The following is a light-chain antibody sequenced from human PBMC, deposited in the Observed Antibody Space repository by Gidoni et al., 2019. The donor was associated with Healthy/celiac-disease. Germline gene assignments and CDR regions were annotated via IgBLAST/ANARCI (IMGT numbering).Light chain of an antibody. CDR3: QVWDSSIHWV. Sequence: SYELTQPLSVSVALGQTARITCGGNNIGSKNVHWYQQKPGQAPVLVIYRDSNRPSGIPERFSGSTSGNTATLTISRAQAGDEADYYCQVWDSSIHWVFGGGTKLPVL. V-gene: IGLV3-9*01. CDR1: NIGSKN. CDR2: RDS. J-gene: IGLJ3*02.